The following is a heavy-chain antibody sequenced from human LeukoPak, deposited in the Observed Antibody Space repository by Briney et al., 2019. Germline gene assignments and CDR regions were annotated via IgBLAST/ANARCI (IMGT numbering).Heavy chain of an antibody. D-gene: IGHD2-2*01. CDR2: INPNSGGT. CDR1: GYTFTGYY. J-gene: IGHJ4*02. Sequence: ASVKVSRKASGYTFTGYYMHWVRQAPGQGLEWMGWINPNSGGTNYAQKFQGRVTMTRDTSISTAYMELSRLRSDDTAVYYCARDTPHYCSSTSCPFDYWGQGTLVTVSS. V-gene: IGHV1-2*02. CDR3: ARDTPHYCSSTSCPFDY.